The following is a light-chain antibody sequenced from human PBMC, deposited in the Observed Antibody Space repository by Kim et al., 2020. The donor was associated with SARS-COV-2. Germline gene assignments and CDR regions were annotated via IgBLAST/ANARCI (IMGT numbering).Light chain of an antibody. CDR1: QTVSSN. CDR3: QQYNNWPYT. J-gene: IGKJ2*01. Sequence: SLSPGERATLPGRASQTVSSNLAWYQQKPGQAPRLLIYGTSTRATGIPARFSGSGSGTEFTLTISSLQSEDFAVYYCQQYNNWPYTFGQGTKLEI. V-gene: IGKV3-15*01. CDR2: GTS.